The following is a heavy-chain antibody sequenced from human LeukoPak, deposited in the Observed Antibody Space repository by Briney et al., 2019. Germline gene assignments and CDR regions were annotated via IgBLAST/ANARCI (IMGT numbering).Heavy chain of an antibody. CDR2: FSSDGTHT. CDR3: ARGGPGYDASGYYWGLDY. V-gene: IGHV3-21*06. CDR1: GFSFSSYS. J-gene: IGHJ4*02. D-gene: IGHD3-22*01. Sequence: GGSLRLPFLSSGFSFSSYSMNWVRQAPGKGLEWVASFSSDGTHTAYGESVRGRFTISRDNAKNSVHLQMNSLRVEDTALYYCARGGPGYDASGYYWGLDYWGQGTLVTVSS.